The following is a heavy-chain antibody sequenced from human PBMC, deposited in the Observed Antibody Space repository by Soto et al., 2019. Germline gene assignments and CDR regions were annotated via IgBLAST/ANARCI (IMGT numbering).Heavy chain of an antibody. CDR2: ISSSSSTI. CDR1: GFTFSSYS. V-gene: IGHV3-48*02. J-gene: IGHJ6*02. Sequence: GSLRLSCAASGFTFSSYSMNWVRQAPGKGLEWVSYISSSSSTIYYADSVKGRFTISRDNAKNSLYLQMNSLRDEDTAVYYCAKDEVRYDFWSGYYTGRSYYYGMDVWGQGTTVTVSS. D-gene: IGHD3-3*01. CDR3: AKDEVRYDFWSGYYTGRSYYYGMDV.